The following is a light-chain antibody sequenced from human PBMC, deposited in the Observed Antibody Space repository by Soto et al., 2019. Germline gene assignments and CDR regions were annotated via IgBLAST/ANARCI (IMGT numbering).Light chain of an antibody. CDR1: RPINDW. J-gene: IGKJ4*01. Sequence: DIRMTQSPSSVSASVGDTVTITCRASRPINDWLAWYQQKRGKAPKLLIYSASTLDTGVPSRFSGSASGTDFTLTISSLQPEDFATYYCQQANSFPLTFGGGTTVEI. V-gene: IGKV1-12*01. CDR2: SAS. CDR3: QQANSFPLT.